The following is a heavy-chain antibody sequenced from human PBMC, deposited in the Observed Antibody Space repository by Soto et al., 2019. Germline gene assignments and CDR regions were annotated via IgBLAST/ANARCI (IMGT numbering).Heavy chain of an antibody. V-gene: IGHV3-66*01. D-gene: IGHD5-12*01. CDR1: GFTVSTYY. CDR2: IYTGGTT. J-gene: IGHJ6*03. Sequence: EVQLVESGGGLVQPGGSLRLSCAASGFTVSTYYMTWVRQAPGMGLEWVSDIYTGGTTYYADSVKGRFTISRDNSKNTLYLQMHSLRAEDTAVYYCARVESGYDYYYYYYMDLWGKGTTVTVSS. CDR3: ARVESGYDYYYYYYMDL.